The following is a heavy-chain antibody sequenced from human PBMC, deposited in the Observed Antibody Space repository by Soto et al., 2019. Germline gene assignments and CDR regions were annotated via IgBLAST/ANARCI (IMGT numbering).Heavy chain of an antibody. V-gene: IGHV2-5*02. CDR1: GFSLSTSGVG. CDR3: AHIGDYDFWSGYYTYFDC. Sequence: QITLKESGPTLVKPTQTLTLTCTFSGFSLSTSGVGVSWIRQPPGKALEWLALIYWDDDKRYSPSLKSRLTITKDTSKNQVVLTMTNMDPVDTATYYCAHIGDYDFWSGYYTYFDCWGQGTLVTVSS. CDR2: IYWDDDK. J-gene: IGHJ4*02. D-gene: IGHD3-3*01.